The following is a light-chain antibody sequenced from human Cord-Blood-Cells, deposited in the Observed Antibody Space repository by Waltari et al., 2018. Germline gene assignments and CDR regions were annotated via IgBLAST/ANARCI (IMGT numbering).Light chain of an antibody. V-gene: IGKV1-5*01. J-gene: IGKJ1*01. Sequence: DIQMTQSPSTLSASVGDRDNITCRASQSISSWLAWYQQKPGKAPKLLIYAASSLESGVPSRFSGSGSGTEFTLTISSLQPDDFATYYCQQYNSYPWTFGQGTKVEIK. CDR1: QSISSW. CDR3: QQYNSYPWT. CDR2: AAS.